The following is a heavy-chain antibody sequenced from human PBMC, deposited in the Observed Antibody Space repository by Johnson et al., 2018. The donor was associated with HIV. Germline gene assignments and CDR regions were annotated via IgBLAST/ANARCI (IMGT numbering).Heavy chain of an antibody. D-gene: IGHD3-3*01. Sequence: QVQLVESGGGVVQPGRSLRLSCAASGLSFSSYAMHWVRQAPGKGLEWVAVIWFDGSNKYYADSVTGRFTISRDNSKNTIYRQMTSLRAEDTAIYSCASPIFGVVDHAFDFWGQGTMVTVSS. CDR1: GLSFSSYA. CDR3: ASPIFGVVDHAFDF. CDR2: IWFDGSNK. V-gene: IGHV3-33*01. J-gene: IGHJ3*01.